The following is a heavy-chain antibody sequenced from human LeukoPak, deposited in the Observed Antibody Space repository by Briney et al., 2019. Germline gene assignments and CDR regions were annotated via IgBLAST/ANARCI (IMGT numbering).Heavy chain of an antibody. Sequence: PGGSLRLSCAASGFTFSDYYMSWIRQAPGKGLEWVPYISSSSSYTNYADSVKGRFTISRDNAKNSLYLQMNSLRAEDTAVYYCARVSGDSYFDYWGQGTLVTVSS. CDR3: ARVSGDSYFDY. D-gene: IGHD4-17*01. V-gene: IGHV3-11*05. J-gene: IGHJ4*02. CDR2: ISSSSSYT. CDR1: GFTFSDYY.